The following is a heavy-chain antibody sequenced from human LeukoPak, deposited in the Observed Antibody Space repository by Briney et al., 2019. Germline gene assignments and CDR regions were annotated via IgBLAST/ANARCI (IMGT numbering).Heavy chain of an antibody. CDR2: INPNSGGT. CDR3: ARVGYYDFRSGYYYFDY. J-gene: IGHJ4*02. V-gene: IGHV1-2*02. D-gene: IGHD3-3*01. CDR1: GYTFTGYY. Sequence: ASVTVSCKASGYTFTGYYMHWVRQAPGQGLEWMGWINPNSGGTNYAQKFQGRVTMTTDTSTSTAYMELRSLRSDDTAVYYCARVGYYDFRSGYYYFDYWGQGTLVTVSS.